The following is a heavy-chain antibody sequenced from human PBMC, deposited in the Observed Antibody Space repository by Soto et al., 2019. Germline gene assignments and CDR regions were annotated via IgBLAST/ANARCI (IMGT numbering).Heavy chain of an antibody. Sequence: QITLNESGPTVVKPAETLTLTCTFSGFSLTTSGVGVGWIRQSPGKAPEWLALIYWDDGKRYSASLKSRLTIPTDSSKNRVVLTMAGVDPWDTATYSCAHRILRTVFGLVTTTAIYFDFWGQGTPVVVSS. CDR3: AHRILRTVFGLVTTTAIYFDF. CDR2: IYWDDGK. V-gene: IGHV2-5*02. J-gene: IGHJ4*02. CDR1: GFSLTTSGVG. D-gene: IGHD3-3*01.